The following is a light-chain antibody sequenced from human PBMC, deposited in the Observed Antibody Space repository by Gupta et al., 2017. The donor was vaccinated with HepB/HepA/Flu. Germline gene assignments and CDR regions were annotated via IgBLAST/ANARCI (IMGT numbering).Light chain of an antibody. CDR3: AAWDASLSGYV. CDR2: RNN. CDR1: SSDIGTNF. V-gene: IGLV1-47*01. J-gene: IGLJ1*01. Sequence: HSVLTQPPSASGTPGQRVTISCSGSSSDIGTNFVYWYQQLPGTAPKLLIYRNNQRPSGVPDRFSGSKSGASASLAISGRRSEDEADYYCAAWDASLSGYVFGTGTKVTVL.